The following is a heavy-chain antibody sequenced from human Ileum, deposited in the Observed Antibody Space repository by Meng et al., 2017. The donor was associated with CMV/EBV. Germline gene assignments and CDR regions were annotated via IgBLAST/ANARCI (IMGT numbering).Heavy chain of an antibody. D-gene: IGHD2-15*01. J-gene: IGHJ4*02. CDR2: IWSDGGNK. V-gene: IGHV3-33*06. Sequence: GESLKISCAASGFTFSNFAIHWVRQAPGKGLEWVAVIWSDGGNKFYADSVKGRFIVSRDNSRNMVYLQMNNLRAEDTALYYCAKDWSGGTSGYHDYWGQGTLVTVSS. CDR1: GFTFSNFA. CDR3: AKDWSGGTSGYHDY.